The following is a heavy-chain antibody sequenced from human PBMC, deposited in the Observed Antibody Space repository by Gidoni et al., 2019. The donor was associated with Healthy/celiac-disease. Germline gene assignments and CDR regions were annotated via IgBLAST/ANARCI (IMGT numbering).Heavy chain of an antibody. D-gene: IGHD2-2*01. V-gene: IGHV1-8*01. CDR1: GYTFTSYD. J-gene: IGHJ6*03. Sequence: QVQLVQSGAEVKKPGASVKVSCKASGYTFTSYDINWVRQATGQGLEWMGWMNPNSGNTGYAQKFQGRVTMTRNTSISTAYMELSSLRSEDTAVYYCASMPSGPGSSTSNYYYYYMDVWGKGTTVTVSS. CDR2: MNPNSGNT. CDR3: ASMPSGPGSSTSNYYYYYMDV.